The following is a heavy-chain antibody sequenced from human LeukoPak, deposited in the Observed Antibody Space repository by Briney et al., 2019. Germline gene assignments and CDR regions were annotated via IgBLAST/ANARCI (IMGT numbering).Heavy chain of an antibody. Sequence: GGSLRLSCAASGFTFNTYTMNWVRQAPGKGLEWVSGISPNGVITYYADSMKGRFTISRDNSKNTLYLQMNSLRADDTAVYYCAKAGSIRFDYWGQGTLVTVSS. J-gene: IGHJ4*02. CDR1: GFTFNTYT. CDR2: ISPNGVIT. D-gene: IGHD3-3*02. CDR3: AKAGSIRFDY. V-gene: IGHV3-23*01.